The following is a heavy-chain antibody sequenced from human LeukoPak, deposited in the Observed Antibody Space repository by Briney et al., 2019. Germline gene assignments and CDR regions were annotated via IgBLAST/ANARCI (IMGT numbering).Heavy chain of an antibody. CDR3: ASLLGTATTFDL. CDR1: GFPIRNYW. Sequence: GGSLRLSCAASGFPIRNYWLSWVRQAPGKGLEWVASISPDASVKHYVDSVKGRFTISRDNAENSLSLQMGSLRADDTALYYCASLLGTATTFDLWGQGTVVTVSS. D-gene: IGHD5-24*01. J-gene: IGHJ3*01. CDR2: ISPDASVK. V-gene: IGHV3-7*02.